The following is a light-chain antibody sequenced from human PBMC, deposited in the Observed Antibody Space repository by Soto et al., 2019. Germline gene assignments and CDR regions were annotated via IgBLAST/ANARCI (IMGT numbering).Light chain of an antibody. CDR2: AAS. Sequence: VLTQSPGTLSLSPGERATLSCRASQSVSATYLAWYQQKPGQAPRLLIYAASSRATGVPDRFSASGSGTDFTLTISRLAPEDFAVYYCQQYGSSGTFGQGTKVDI. J-gene: IGKJ1*01. CDR3: QQYGSSGT. V-gene: IGKV3-20*01. CDR1: QSVSATY.